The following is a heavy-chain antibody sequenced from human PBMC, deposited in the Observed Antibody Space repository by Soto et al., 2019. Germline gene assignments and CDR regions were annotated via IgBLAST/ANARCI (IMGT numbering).Heavy chain of an antibody. CDR3: ATSYGSGYRAFDY. Sequence: QVQMVQSGAEVKKPGSSVKVSCKASGDTFSFYTINWVRQAPGLGLEWMGRVNPILSMSNYAEKFQGRVTRTADKSTSTAYMELRSLRAADTAFYYCATSYGSGYRAFDYWGQGALVTVSS. D-gene: IGHD3-10*01. CDR1: GDTFSFYT. V-gene: IGHV1-69*02. J-gene: IGHJ4*02. CDR2: VNPILSMS.